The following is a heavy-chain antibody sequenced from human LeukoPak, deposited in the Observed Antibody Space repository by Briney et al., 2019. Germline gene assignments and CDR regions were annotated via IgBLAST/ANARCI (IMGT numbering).Heavy chain of an antibody. D-gene: IGHD4-17*01. J-gene: IGHJ3*02. V-gene: IGHV3-48*03. CDR3: ARLRYGRGAFDI. CDR1: EFTFSSYE. Sequence: PGGSLRLSCAASEFTFSSYEMNWVRQAPGKGLEWVSYISSSGSTIYYADSVKGRFTISRDNAKNSLYLQMNSLRAEDTAVYYCARLRYGRGAFDIWGQGTMVTVSS. CDR2: ISSSGSTI.